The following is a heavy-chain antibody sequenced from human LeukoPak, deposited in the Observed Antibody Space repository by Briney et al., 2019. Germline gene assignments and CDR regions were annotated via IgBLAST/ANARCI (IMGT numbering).Heavy chain of an antibody. J-gene: IGHJ5*02. CDR2: IYTSGNT. Sequence: SETLPLTCTVSGGSISSYSWSWIRLPAGKGLEWLGHIYTSGNTNYNPSLKSRVTMSVDTSKNQFSLNLNSVTAADTAVYYCARVSSSNYMVDPWGQGTLVTVSS. CDR1: GGSISSYS. CDR3: ARVSSSNYMVDP. D-gene: IGHD4-11*01. V-gene: IGHV4-4*07.